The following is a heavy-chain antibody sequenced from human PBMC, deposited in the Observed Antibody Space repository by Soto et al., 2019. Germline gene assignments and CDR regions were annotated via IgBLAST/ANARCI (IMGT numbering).Heavy chain of an antibody. CDR3: VKYTVTEDLGES. J-gene: IGHJ5*02. CDR2: VSRAGTYT. CDR1: GFTFSSYA. Sequence: EVQLLESGGDVVRPGGSLRLYCAASGFTFSSYAMGWVRQAPGKGLEWVAGVSRAGTYTFYVDSVRGRFSISRDNSRDTVDLYMNALRGDDTAVYFCVKYTVTEDLGESWGQGTLVSVSS. D-gene: IGHD3-16*01. V-gene: IGHV3-23*01.